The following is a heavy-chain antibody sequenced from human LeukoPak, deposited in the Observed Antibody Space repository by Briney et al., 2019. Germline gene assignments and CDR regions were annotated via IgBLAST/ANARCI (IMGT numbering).Heavy chain of an antibody. CDR3: VSGRYCSTTTCYTGEYFPQ. CDR1: GFTFNTYN. D-gene: IGHD2-2*01. V-gene: IGHV3-21*04. Sequence: PGGSLRLSCAASGFTFNTYNMNWVRQAPGKGLEWVSSITSSSSYISYADSVKGRFTISRDNAKNSLYLQMNSLRAEDTAVYYCVSGRYCSTTTCYTGEYFPQWGQGTLVTVSS. J-gene: IGHJ1*01. CDR2: ITSSSSYI.